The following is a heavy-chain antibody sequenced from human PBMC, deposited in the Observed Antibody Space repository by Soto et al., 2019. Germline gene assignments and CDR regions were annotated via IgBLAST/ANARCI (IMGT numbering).Heavy chain of an antibody. D-gene: IGHD6-19*01. Sequence: VGSLRLSCAASGFTLSNAWMSWVRQAPGKGLEWVGRIKSKTDGGTTDYAAPVKGRFTISRDDSKNTLYLQMNSLKTEDTAVYYCTTDVRDSGWYYGMDVWGQGTTVTVSS. CDR3: TTDVRDSGWYYGMDV. CDR1: GFTLSNAW. V-gene: IGHV3-15*01. J-gene: IGHJ6*02. CDR2: IKSKTDGGTT.